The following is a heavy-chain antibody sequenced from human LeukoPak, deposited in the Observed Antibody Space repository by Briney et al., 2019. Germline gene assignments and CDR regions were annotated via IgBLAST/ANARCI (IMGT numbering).Heavy chain of an antibody. D-gene: IGHD3-3*01. Sequence: GESLKISCKGSGYSFTSYWIGWVRQMPGKGLEWMGIIYPGDSDTRYSPSFQGQVTISADKSISTAYLQWSSLKASDTAMYYCARTNDFWSGYYYMDVWGKGTTVTVSS. CDR3: ARTNDFWSGYYYMDV. V-gene: IGHV5-51*01. J-gene: IGHJ6*03. CDR2: IYPGDSDT. CDR1: GYSFTSYW.